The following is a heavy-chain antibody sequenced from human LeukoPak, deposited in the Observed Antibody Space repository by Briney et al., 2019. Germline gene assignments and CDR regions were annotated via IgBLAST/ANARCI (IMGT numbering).Heavy chain of an antibody. CDR2: INHSGST. J-gene: IGHJ4*02. D-gene: IGHD6-19*01. CDR1: GGAFSGYY. CDR3: ARGRGRAVAGTDEIDY. Sequence: SETLSLTCAVDGGAFSGYYWGWMRQPPGKGREGSGEINHSGSTNYNPSLKSRVTISVDTSKNQFSLKLSSVTAADTAVYYCARGRGRAVAGTDEIDYWGQGTLVTVSS. V-gene: IGHV4-34*01.